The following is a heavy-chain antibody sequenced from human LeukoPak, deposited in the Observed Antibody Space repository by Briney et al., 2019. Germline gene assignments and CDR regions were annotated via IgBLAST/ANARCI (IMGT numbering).Heavy chain of an antibody. V-gene: IGHV3-20*04. CDR1: GFTFDDYG. CDR3: ARGQAFYYDNNGPPFDF. J-gene: IGHJ4*02. D-gene: IGHD3-22*01. Sequence: GGSLRLSCAASGFTFDDYGMSWVRQAPGKGLEWVSGINWNGGSTGYADSVKGRFTISRDNSKNTLYLQMNSLTAEDTAVYYCARGQAFYYDNNGPPFDFWGQGTLVTVSS. CDR2: INWNGGST.